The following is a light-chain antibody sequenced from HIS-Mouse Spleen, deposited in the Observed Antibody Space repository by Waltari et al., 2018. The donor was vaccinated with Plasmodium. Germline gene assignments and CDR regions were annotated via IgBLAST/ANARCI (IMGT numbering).Light chain of an antibody. CDR2: GAS. V-gene: IGKV3-15*01. J-gene: IGKJ3*01. Sequence: IVMPQSPATLSVSPGERATLSCRASQGVNSNLAWYQQKPGQAPRLLIYGASTRATGIPARFSGSGSGTEFTLTISSLQSEDFAVYYCQQYNNWSFTFGPGTKVDIK. CDR1: QGVNSN. CDR3: QQYNNWSFT.